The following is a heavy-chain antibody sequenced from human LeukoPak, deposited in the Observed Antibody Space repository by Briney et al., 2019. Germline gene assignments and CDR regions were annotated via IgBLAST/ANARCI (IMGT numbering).Heavy chain of an antibody. D-gene: IGHD6-19*01. Sequence: SETLSLTCAVYGGSFSDYYWTWIRQPPGKGLEWIGEINHRGSTHYNPSLKSRVTISVDTSKKQFSLKLSSVTAADTAVYYCATYSTGFDIWGQGAVVTVSS. CDR1: GGSFSDYY. J-gene: IGHJ3*02. CDR2: INHRGST. V-gene: IGHV4-34*01. CDR3: ATYSTGFDI.